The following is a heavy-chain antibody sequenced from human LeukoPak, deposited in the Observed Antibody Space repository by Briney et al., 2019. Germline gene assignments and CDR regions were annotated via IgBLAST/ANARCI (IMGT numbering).Heavy chain of an antibody. CDR2: INHSGST. CDR1: GGSFSGYY. Sequence: PSETLSLTCAVYGGSFSGYYWSWIRQPPGKGLEWIGEINHSGSTNYNPSLKSRVTISVDTSKNQFSLKLSSVTAADTAVYYCARELIAARPGYYFDYWGQGTLVTVSS. J-gene: IGHJ4*02. D-gene: IGHD6-6*01. CDR3: ARELIAARPGYYFDY. V-gene: IGHV4-34*01.